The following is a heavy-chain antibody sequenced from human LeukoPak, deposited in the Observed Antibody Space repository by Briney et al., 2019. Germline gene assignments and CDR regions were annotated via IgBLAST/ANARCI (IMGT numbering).Heavy chain of an antibody. Sequence: GGSLRLSCAASGFTFSSYGMHWVRQAPGKGLEWVAVISYDGSNKYYADSVKGRFTISRDNSKNTLYLQMNSLRAGDTAVYYCAKDRTWLLHYWGQGTLVTVSS. J-gene: IGHJ4*02. D-gene: IGHD4-23*01. V-gene: IGHV3-30*18. CDR3: AKDRTWLLHY. CDR2: ISYDGSNK. CDR1: GFTFSSYG.